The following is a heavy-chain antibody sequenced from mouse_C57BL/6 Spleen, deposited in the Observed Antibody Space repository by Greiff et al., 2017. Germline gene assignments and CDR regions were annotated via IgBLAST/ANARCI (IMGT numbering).Heavy chain of an antibody. CDR3: ARKEVYYGSSYSRYFDV. Sequence: QVQLQQSGAELVKPGASVKMSCKASGYTFTSYWITWVKQRPGQGLEWIGDIYPGSGSTNYNEKFKSKATLTVDTSSSTAYMQLSSLTSEDSAVYYCARKEVYYGSSYSRYFDVWGTGTTVTVSS. CDR2: IYPGSGST. V-gene: IGHV1-55*01. J-gene: IGHJ1*03. D-gene: IGHD1-1*01. CDR1: GYTFTSYW.